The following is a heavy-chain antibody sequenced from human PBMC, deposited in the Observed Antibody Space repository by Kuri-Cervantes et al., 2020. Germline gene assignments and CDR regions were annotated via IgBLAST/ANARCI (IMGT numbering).Heavy chain of an antibody. CDR1: GGSISSSSYY. CDR3: ARVESYTVAIDY. CDR2: IYYSGST. J-gene: IGHJ4*02. V-gene: IGHV4-39*07. D-gene: IGHD6-19*01. Sequence: GSLRLSCTVSGGSISSSSYYWGWIRQPPGKGLEWIGCIYYSGSTDYNPSLKSRVTISVDTSKNQFSLKLSSVTAADTAVYYCARVESYTVAIDYWGQGTLVTVSS.